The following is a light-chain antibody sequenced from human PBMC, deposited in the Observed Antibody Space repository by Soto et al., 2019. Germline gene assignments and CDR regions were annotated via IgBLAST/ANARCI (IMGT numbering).Light chain of an antibody. Sequence: QSALAQPASVSGSPGQSITISCTGTSSDVGDYTFVSWYQQHPGKAPNLMIYDVSNRPSGVSNRFSGSKSGNTASLTISGLRAEDEADYYCTSYSRSSPDYVFATGTKVTVL. CDR1: SSDVGDYTF. V-gene: IGLV2-14*01. CDR2: DVS. CDR3: TSYSRSSPDYV. J-gene: IGLJ1*01.